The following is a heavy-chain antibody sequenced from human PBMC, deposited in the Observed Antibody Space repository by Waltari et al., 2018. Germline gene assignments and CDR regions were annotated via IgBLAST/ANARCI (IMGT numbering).Heavy chain of an antibody. CDR2: VYYTGNT. Sequence: QVQLQESGPGLVQPSETLSLTCTVSGGAITISYWSWIRQPPGKGLEWIGYVYYTGNTIYTPSLESRVTLSADTSKNQVSLRLRSVTAADTAVYYCARGMSSVWYGPFDYWGQGTLVTVSS. CDR1: GGAITISY. V-gene: IGHV4-59*08. J-gene: IGHJ4*02. CDR3: ARGMSSVWYGPFDY. D-gene: IGHD6-19*01.